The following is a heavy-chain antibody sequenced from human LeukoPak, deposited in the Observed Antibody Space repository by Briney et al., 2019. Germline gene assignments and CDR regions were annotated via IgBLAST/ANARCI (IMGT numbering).Heavy chain of an antibody. CDR3: ARDLIMYGSESYFDDTFDI. CDR2: IYYRGMT. D-gene: IGHD3-10*01. V-gene: IGHV4-30-4*07. Sequence: SETLSLTCAVSGGSVSSGGYAWSWIRQPPGKGLEWIGYIYYRGMTYFNPSLKSRVSISVDTSKNQFSLKLTSVTAADTAVYYCARDLIMYGSESYFDDTFDIWGQGTKVTVSS. J-gene: IGHJ3*02. CDR1: GGSVSSGGYA.